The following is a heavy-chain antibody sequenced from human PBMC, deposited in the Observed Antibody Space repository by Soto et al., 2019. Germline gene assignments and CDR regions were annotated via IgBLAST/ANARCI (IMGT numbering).Heavy chain of an antibody. CDR2: IIPILGIA. Sequence: QVQLVQSGAEVKKPGSSVKVSCKASGGTFSSYTISWVRQAPGQGLEWMGRIIPILGIANYAQKFQGRVTITADKSTSTAYMELSSLRSEDTAVYYCARGGITMVRGVGGDYWGQGTLVTVSS. CDR1: GGTFSSYT. D-gene: IGHD3-10*01. V-gene: IGHV1-69*02. J-gene: IGHJ4*02. CDR3: ARGGITMVRGVGGDY.